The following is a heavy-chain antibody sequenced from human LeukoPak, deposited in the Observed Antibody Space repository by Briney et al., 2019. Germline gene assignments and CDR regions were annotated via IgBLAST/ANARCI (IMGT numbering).Heavy chain of an antibody. CDR3: ATRYGSGSYNWFDP. J-gene: IGHJ5*02. CDR2: INHSGST. Sequence: SETLSLTCAVYGGSFSGYYGSWIRQPPGKGLEWIGEINHSGSTNYNPSLKSRVTISVDTSKNQFSLKLSSVTAADTAVYYCATRYGSGSYNWFDPWGQGNLVTVSS. D-gene: IGHD3-10*01. CDR1: GGSFSGYY. V-gene: IGHV4-34*01.